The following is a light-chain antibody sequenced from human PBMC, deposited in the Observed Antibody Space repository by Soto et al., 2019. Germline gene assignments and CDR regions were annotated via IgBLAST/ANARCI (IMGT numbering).Light chain of an antibody. J-gene: IGKJ3*01. CDR3: QMNNSAPFS. CDR2: TAS. CDR1: QAISNY. V-gene: IGKV1-27*01. Sequence: DIQMTQSPSSLSASVGDRVTITCRASQAISNYVAWYQQRPGKVPKLLIYTASTLHSGVPSRFSGSGSGTDFTLTISSLQHEDVATYYCQMNNSAPFSFGPGTKVDIK.